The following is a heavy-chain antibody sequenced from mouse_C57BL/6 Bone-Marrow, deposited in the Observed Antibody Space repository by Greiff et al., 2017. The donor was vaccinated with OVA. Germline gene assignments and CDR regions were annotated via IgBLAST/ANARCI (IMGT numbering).Heavy chain of an antibody. D-gene: IGHD2-2*01. CDR2: INPNNGGT. V-gene: IGHV1-22*01. CDR3: ASQDFYGYDPAWFAY. CDR1: GYTFTDYN. J-gene: IGHJ3*01. Sequence: EVQLQQSGPELVKPGASVKMSCKASGYTFTDYNMHWVKQSHGKSLEWIGYINPNNGGTSYNQKFKGKATLTVNKSSSTAYMELRSLTSEDSAVYYCASQDFYGYDPAWFAYWGQGTLVTVSA.